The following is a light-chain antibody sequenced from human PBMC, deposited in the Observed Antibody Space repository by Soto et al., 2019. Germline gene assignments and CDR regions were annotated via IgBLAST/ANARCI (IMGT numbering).Light chain of an antibody. CDR3: QQYNSYPIT. CDR2: KAS. CDR1: RSISSW. J-gene: IGKJ5*01. V-gene: IGKV1-5*03. Sequence: DIQMTQSPSTLSASVGDRVTITCRASRSISSWLAWYQQKPGKAPKLLIYKASSLESVVPSRFSGSGSGTEFTLTISSLQPDDFATYYCQQYNSYPITFGQGTRLEIK.